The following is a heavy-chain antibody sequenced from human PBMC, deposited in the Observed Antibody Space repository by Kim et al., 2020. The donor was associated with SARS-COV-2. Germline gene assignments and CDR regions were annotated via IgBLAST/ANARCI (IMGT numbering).Heavy chain of an antibody. J-gene: IGHJ4*02. D-gene: IGHD6-6*01. V-gene: IGHV3-30*01. CDR3: ARDFFDYSSSSASY. Sequence: ADSVKGRFTISRDNSKNTLYLQMNSLRAEDTAVYYCARDFFDYSSSSASYWGQGTLVTVSS.